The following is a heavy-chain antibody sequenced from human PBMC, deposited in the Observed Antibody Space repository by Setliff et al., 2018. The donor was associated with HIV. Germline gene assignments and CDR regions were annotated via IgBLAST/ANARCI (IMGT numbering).Heavy chain of an antibody. CDR1: GYTFTGYF. V-gene: IGHV1-2*02. CDR3: ARQLSNSFDY. J-gene: IGHJ4*02. Sequence: GASVKVSCKASGYTFTGYFLHWVRQAPGQGLEWLGWVSPDNGDRRISQRFRGSVTMTRDRSINTAYMEFSGLTSDDTAVYYCARQLSNSFDYWGQGTLVTVSS. CDR2: VSPDNGDR. D-gene: IGHD1-1*01.